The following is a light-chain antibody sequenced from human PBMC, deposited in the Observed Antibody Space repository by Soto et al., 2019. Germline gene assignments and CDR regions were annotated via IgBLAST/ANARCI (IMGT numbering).Light chain of an antibody. CDR3: QQYGSSPFT. CDR2: GAS. Sequence: EIVLTQSPGTLSLSPGERATLSCRASQSVSSSYLAWYQQKPGQAPRLLIYGASSRATDIPDRFSGSGSGTAFTLTISRLEPEDFAVYYCQQYGSSPFTFGPGTKVDIK. J-gene: IGKJ3*01. CDR1: QSVSSSY. V-gene: IGKV3-20*01.